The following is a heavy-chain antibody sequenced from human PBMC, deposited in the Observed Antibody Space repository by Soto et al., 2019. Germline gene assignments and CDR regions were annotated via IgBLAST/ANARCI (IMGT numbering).Heavy chain of an antibody. CDR3: ARTKHAIAAAGNYYGLDV. CDR1: GGTFSSYS. V-gene: IGHV1-69*13. CDR2: IIPIFGTA. Sequence: SVKVPCKPSGGTFSSYSIIWVRQAPGEGLEWMGGIIPIFGTASYAQKFQGRDTITADESTSTAYMELSSLRSEDTAVYYSARTKHAIAAAGNYYGLDVWGQGTLVTVSS. D-gene: IGHD6-13*01. J-gene: IGHJ6*02.